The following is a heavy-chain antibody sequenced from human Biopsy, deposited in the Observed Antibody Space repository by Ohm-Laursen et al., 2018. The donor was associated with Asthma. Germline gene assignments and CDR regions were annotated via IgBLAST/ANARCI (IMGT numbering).Heavy chain of an antibody. J-gene: IGHJ4*02. CDR1: RFTYE. CDR2: ISYDGSSI. Sequence: SLRLSCAASRFTYEMHWVRQAPGKGLGWVAVISYDGSSIYYADSVKGRFTISRDSSKNTLSLQMNSLTAEDTAVYYCAREGVAGTHIEDWGQGTLVTVSS. V-gene: IGHV3-30-3*01. D-gene: IGHD6-19*01. CDR3: AREGVAGTHIED.